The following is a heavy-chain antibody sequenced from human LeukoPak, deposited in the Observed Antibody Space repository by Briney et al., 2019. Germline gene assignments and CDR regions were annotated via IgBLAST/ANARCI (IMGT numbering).Heavy chain of an antibody. V-gene: IGHV4-38-2*01. J-gene: IGHJ5*02. D-gene: IGHD1-1*01. Sequence: PSETLSLTCAVSGYSISSGYYWGWIRQLPGKGLQWIGSIFQRGYSYYNPSLKSRATISVDTSRNQFSLKLSSVTAADTAVYYCAGDKETTGNGRPNWFDPWGQGTLVTVSS. CDR1: GYSISSGYY. CDR2: IFQRGYS. CDR3: AGDKETTGNGRPNWFDP.